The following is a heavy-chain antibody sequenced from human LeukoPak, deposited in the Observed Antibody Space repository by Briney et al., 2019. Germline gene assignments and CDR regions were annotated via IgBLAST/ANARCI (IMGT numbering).Heavy chain of an antibody. V-gene: IGHV3-74*01. CDR2: INSDGRSI. J-gene: IGHJ4*02. Sequence: GRSLRLSCAASGFTFSSYGMHWVRQAPGKGLVWVSRINSDGRSISYADSVKGRFTISRDNAKNTLYLQMNSLRAEDTAVYYCARVRYSYGYDWWGQGTLVTVSS. CDR3: ARVRYSYGYDW. D-gene: IGHD5-18*01. CDR1: GFTFSSYG.